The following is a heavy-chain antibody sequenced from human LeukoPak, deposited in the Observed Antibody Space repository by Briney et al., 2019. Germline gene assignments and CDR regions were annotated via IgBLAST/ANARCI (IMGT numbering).Heavy chain of an antibody. V-gene: IGHV4-39*07. J-gene: IGHJ4*02. CDR2: ISQSGRT. CDR1: GGSISGTSYY. CDR3: ARSREGSGYLSFDY. D-gene: IGHD5-12*01. Sequence: SETLSLTCTVSGGSISGTSYYWGWIRQAPGKGLEWIGSISQSGRTYYNPSLKSRVTISVDTSKNQFSLKLSSVTAADTAVYYCARSREGSGYLSFDYWGQGTLVTVSS.